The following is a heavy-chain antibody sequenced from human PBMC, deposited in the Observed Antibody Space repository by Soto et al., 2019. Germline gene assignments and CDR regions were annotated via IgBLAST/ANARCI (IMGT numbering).Heavy chain of an antibody. CDR1: GFTFRSYW. D-gene: IGHD2-2*01. CDR2: IDRDGSSV. CDR3: AREDNASSWPPLDY. V-gene: IGHV3-74*01. J-gene: IGHJ4*02. Sequence: GGSLRLSCAASGFTFRSYWMFWVRQAPGKGLVWVARIDRDGSSVNYADSVKGRFTISRDNAKNTLYLQLNSLRAEDTAVYYCAREDNASSWPPLDYWGQGTLVTVSS.